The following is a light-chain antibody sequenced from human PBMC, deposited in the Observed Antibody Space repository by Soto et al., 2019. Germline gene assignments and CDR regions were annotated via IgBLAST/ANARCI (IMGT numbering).Light chain of an antibody. V-gene: IGKV3-15*01. CDR2: DTS. J-gene: IGKJ1*01. CDR3: QQYKTWPRT. CDR1: QSITNN. Sequence: EIVMTQSPATLSVSPGERATLSCRASQSITNNLAWFQQKPGQAPRLLIYDTSIRATGIPARFSGSGSGTEFTLTISSLQSEDFAVHYCQQYKTWPRTFGQGTKVEI.